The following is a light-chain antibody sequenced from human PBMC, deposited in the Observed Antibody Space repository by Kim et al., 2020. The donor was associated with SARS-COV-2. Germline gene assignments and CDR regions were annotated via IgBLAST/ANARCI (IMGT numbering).Light chain of an antibody. V-gene: IGLV1-44*01. CDR3: SAWDDSLNGWV. Sequence: QSVLTQPPSASGTPGQRVTISCSGSSSNIGSNTVNWYQQHPGTAPKLLIYSNNKRPSGVPDRFSGSTSGTSASLATSSLQPEDEADDYCSAWDDSLNGWVFGGGTQLTVL. CDR2: SNN. J-gene: IGLJ3*02. CDR1: SSNIGSNT.